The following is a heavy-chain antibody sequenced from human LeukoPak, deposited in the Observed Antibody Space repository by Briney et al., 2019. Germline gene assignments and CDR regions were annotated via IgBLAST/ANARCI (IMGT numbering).Heavy chain of an antibody. CDR1: GFTFSTYA. D-gene: IGHD4-17*01. Sequence: GGSLRLSCAASGFTFSTYAMSWVRQAPGKGLEWVSAISGSGGSTYYTDSVKGRFTISRDNSKTTLYLQMNSLRAEDTAIYYCARDLYGDFYYFDYWGQGTLVTVSS. CDR3: ARDLYGDFYYFDY. CDR2: ISGSGGST. J-gene: IGHJ4*02. V-gene: IGHV3-23*01.